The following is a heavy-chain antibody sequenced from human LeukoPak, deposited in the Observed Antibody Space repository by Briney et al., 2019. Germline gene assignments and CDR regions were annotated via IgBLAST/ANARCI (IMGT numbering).Heavy chain of an antibody. D-gene: IGHD3/OR15-3a*01. CDR1: GFTFSTFA. J-gene: IGHJ4*02. CDR2: ISYDGSNK. CDR3: ARAKDDFCDY. Sequence: GGSLRLSCAASGFTFSTFAMHWVRQAPGKGLEWVALISYDGSNKYYADSVKGRFTISRDNSKNTLYLHLNSLRAEDTAVYYCARAKDDFCDYWGQGTLVTVSS. V-gene: IGHV3-30-3*01.